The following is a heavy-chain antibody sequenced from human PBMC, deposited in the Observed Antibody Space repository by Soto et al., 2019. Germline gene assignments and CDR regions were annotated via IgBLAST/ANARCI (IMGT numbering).Heavy chain of an antibody. V-gene: IGHV1-46*01. D-gene: IGHD5-18*01. J-gene: IGHJ6*02. CDR2: INPSGGSI. CDR1: GYSFTSYY. CDR3: ARAGAPRYGYSYGMDV. Sequence: ASVKVSCKASGYSFTSYYMHWVRQAPGQGLEWMGIINPSGGSISYAQEFQGRVTMTRDTSTTTVYMELSSLRSEDTAVYYCARAGAPRYGYSYGMDVWGQGTTVTVSS.